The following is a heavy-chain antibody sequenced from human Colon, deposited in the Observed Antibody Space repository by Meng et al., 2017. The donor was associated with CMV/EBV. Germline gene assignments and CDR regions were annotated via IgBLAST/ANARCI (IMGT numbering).Heavy chain of an antibody. D-gene: IGHD2-21*02. J-gene: IGHJ4*02. CDR3: ASIPLRLADGSRDY. CDR2: ITPDTGGT. V-gene: IGHV1-2*02. CDR1: GDNCIGYS. Sequence: AAAKVFCKTAGDNCIGYSIHWVRQAPGQGLEWMGWITPDTGGTNYAQKFQGRVTISGDASISTAYMELSSLISDDPAIFYCASIPLRLADGSRDYWGQGTLVTVSS.